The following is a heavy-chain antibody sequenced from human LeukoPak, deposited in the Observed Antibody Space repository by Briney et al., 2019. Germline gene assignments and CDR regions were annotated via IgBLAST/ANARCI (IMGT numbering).Heavy chain of an antibody. CDR2: IMREGSSI. CDR1: GFTLRSCW. Sequence: GGPLRLSCAASGFTLRSCWMHWVRQAPGKGLVWVSRIMREGSSINYADSVKGRFTISRDDAKNTLYMQMNSLRAEDTPVYYCARAPITSSRFFDVWGRGTLVTVSS. J-gene: IGHJ2*01. V-gene: IGHV3-74*01. CDR3: ARAPITSSRFFDV. D-gene: IGHD5-12*01.